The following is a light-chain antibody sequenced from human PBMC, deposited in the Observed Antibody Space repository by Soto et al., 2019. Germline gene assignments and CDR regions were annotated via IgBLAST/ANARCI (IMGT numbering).Light chain of an antibody. V-gene: IGLV2-14*03. J-gene: IGLJ2*01. Sequence: QSALTQPASVSGSPGQSITISCTGTSSDVGGYNYVSWYQQHPGKAPKVMIYDVSKRPSGISNRFSGSKSGNTASLTVSGLQIEVEADYYCSSYTSGSTRVVFGGGTKLTVL. CDR1: SSDVGGYNY. CDR2: DVS. CDR3: SSYTSGSTRVV.